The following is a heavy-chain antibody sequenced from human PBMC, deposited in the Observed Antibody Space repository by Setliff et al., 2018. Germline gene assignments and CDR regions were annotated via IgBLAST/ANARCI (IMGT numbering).Heavy chain of an antibody. Sequence: GASVKVSCKASGYTFTNYGINWVRQAPGQGLEWMGWMSANSGKTGYAQKFQGRVIMTRNTSISTAYLELNTLRSDDTAVYYCARERYFDYWGQGTLVTVSS. CDR2: MSANSGKT. CDR1: GYTFTNYG. CDR3: ARERYFDY. V-gene: IGHV1-8*02. J-gene: IGHJ4*02.